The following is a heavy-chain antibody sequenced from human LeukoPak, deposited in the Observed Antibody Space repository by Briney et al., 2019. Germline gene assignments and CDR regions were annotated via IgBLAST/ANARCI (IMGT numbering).Heavy chain of an antibody. CDR2: ISSSSSYI. D-gene: IGHD6-19*01. V-gene: IGHV3-21*01. J-gene: IGHJ5*02. CDR1: GFTFSSYS. Sequence: TGGSLRLSCAASGFTFSSYSMNWVRQAPGKGLEWVSTISSSSSYIYYADSVKGRFTVSRDNAKNSLYLQMNSLRAEDTAVYYCARGPVAGMGNWFDPWGQGTLVTVSS. CDR3: ARGPVAGMGNWFDP.